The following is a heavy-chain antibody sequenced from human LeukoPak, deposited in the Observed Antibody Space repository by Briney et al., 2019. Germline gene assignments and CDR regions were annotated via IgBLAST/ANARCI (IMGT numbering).Heavy chain of an antibody. J-gene: IGHJ4*02. CDR3: AKNDNWGFDY. CDR1: GVSISSGDYY. V-gene: IGHV4-30-4*01. D-gene: IGHD7-27*01. Sequence: SETLSLTCTVSGVSISSGDYYWSWIRQPPGKGLEWIGYIYYSGSTYYNPSLKSRVTISVDTSKSQFSLKLSSVTAADTAVYYCAKNDNWGFDYWGQGTLVTVSS. CDR2: IYYSGST.